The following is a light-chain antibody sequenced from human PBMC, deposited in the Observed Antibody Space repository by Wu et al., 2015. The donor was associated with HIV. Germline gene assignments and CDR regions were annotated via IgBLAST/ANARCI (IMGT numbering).Light chain of an antibody. CDR1: QSVSSST. J-gene: IGKJ1*01. CDR2: GAS. V-gene: IGKV3-20*01. CDR3: QQYGSSPQT. Sequence: EIVLTQSPDTLSLSPGERATLSCRASQSVSSSTLAWYQQRPGQAPRLLTYGASSRATGIPDRFSDSGSGTDFTLTISRLEPEDFAVYYCQQYGSSPQTFGQGTKVEI.